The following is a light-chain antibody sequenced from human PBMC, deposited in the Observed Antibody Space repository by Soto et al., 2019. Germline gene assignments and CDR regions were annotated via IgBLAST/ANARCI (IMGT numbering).Light chain of an antibody. CDR1: QSITIW. CDR3: QHYNSFSWT. V-gene: IGKV1-5*01. CDR2: DAS. Sequence: DIQMTQSPSTLSASVGDRVTITCRASQSITIWLAWYQQKPWKAPKLLIFDASNLESGVPSRFSGSGSGTEFTLTISSLQPDDFATYYCQHYNSFSWTFGQGTKVDIK. J-gene: IGKJ1*01.